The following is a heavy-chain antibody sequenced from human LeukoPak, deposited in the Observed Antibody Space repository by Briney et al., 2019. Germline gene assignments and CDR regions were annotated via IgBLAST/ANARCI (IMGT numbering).Heavy chain of an antibody. CDR3: VRSDDFWSGYYGY. Sequence: SETLSLTCTVSGVSISSSNSYWGWIRQPPGKGLEWIGSIYYSGNTYYNASLKSQVSISIDTSKNQFSLRLTSVTAADTAVYYCVRSDDFWSGYYGYWGQGTLVTVSS. CDR1: GVSISSSNSY. D-gene: IGHD3-3*01. CDR2: IYYSGNT. J-gene: IGHJ4*02. V-gene: IGHV4-39*01.